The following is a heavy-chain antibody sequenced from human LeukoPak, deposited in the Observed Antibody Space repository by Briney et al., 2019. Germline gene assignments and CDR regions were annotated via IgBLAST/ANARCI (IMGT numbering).Heavy chain of an antibody. V-gene: IGHV3-74*01. J-gene: IGHJ4*02. CDR1: GFTFCSYW. D-gene: IGHD1-26*01. CDR2: INSDGSVT. Sequence: GGSLRLSRAASGFTFCSYWMHWVRQAPGKGRLWVSRINSDGSVTTYADSVKGRFTISRDNAKNTLYLQMNSLRAEDTAVYYCTRATGSFYGLGYWGQGTLVTVSS. CDR3: TRATGSFYGLGY.